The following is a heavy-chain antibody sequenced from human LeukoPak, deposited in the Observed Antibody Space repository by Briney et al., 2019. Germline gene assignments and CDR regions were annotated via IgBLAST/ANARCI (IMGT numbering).Heavy chain of an antibody. CDR1: GGSFSVYY. J-gene: IGHJ3*01. Sequence: AETLSLTCAVYGGSFSVYYGSGIRHPPGKGREWIGSIYYRGSTYYNPSLKSRVTISVDTSKNQFSLPLSSVTAADTAVYYCARDEALLWFGEYPTAFDLWGQGTMVTVSS. CDR2: IYYRGST. D-gene: IGHD3-10*01. CDR3: ARDEALLWFGEYPTAFDL. V-gene: IGHV4-34*01.